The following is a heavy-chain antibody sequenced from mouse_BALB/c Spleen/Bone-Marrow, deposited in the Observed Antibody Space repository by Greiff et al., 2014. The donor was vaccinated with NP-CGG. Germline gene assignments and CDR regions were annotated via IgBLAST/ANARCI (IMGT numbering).Heavy chain of an antibody. Sequence: EVKLVESGPGLVKPSQSLSLTYTVTGYSITSDYAWNWIRQFPGNKLEWMGYISYSGSTSYNPSLKSRISITRDTSKNQFFLQLNSVTTEDTATYYCARDDYGVWGAGTTVTVSS. CDR1: GYSITSDYA. CDR2: ISYSGST. D-gene: IGHD2-4*01. V-gene: IGHV3-2*02. CDR3: ARDDYGV. J-gene: IGHJ1*01.